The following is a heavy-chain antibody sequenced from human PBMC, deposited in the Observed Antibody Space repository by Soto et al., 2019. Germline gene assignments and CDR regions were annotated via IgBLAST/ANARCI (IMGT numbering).Heavy chain of an antibody. V-gene: IGHV6-1*01. CDR2: TYYRSKWYN. D-gene: IGHD4-17*01. Sequence: SPTLSLTCAISGDSVSSNSAAWNWIRQSPSRGLEWLGRTYYRSKWYNDYAVSVKSRITINPDTSKNQFSLQLNSVTPEDTAVYYCAREGVATIMTTVTTLVVRLDYWGQGTLVTVSS. CDR3: AREGVATIMTTVTTLVVRLDY. CDR1: GDSVSSNSAA. J-gene: IGHJ4*02.